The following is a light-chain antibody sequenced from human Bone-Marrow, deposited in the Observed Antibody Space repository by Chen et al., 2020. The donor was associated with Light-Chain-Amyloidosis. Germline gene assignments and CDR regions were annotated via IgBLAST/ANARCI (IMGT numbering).Light chain of an antibody. CDR2: RDT. V-gene: IGLV3-25*03. CDR3: QSADSSGTYEVI. Sequence: SYELTQPPSVSVSPGQTARITCSGDDLPTKYAYWYKQKPGQAPVLVIHRDTERPSGISERFSGSSSGTTATLTIRGDQAEDEADYHCQSADSSGTYEVIFGGGTKLTVL. CDR1: DLPTKY. J-gene: IGLJ2*01.